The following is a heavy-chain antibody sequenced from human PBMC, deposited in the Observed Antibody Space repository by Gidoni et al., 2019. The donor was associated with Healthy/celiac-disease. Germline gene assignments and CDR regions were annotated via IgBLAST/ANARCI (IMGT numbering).Heavy chain of an antibody. CDR3: ARAGITIFGVDTSFDY. J-gene: IGHJ4*02. D-gene: IGHD3-3*01. CDR2: ISSSSSYI. CDR1: GCTSSSNS. V-gene: IGHV3-21*01. Sequence: EVQRVVSGGGLVKPGGSGRLSGAASGCTSSSNSMNWVRQAPGKGLEWVSSISSSSSYIYSAASVKGRFTISRDNAKNSLYLQMNSLRAEDTAVYYCARAGITIFGVDTSFDYWGQGTLVTVSS.